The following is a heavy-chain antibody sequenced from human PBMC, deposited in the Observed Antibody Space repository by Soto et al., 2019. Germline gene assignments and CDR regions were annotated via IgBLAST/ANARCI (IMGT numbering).Heavy chain of an antibody. J-gene: IGHJ6*02. CDR3: ARAPGGSCYYTPCSSYYAMEV. V-gene: IGHV4-4*02. D-gene: IGHD3-3*01. CDR2: IYHSGST. CDR1: GGSISSSNW. Sequence: QVQLQESGPGLVKPSGTLSLTCAVSGGSISSSNWWSWVREYPGKGLEWVGDIYHSGSTNYSPSLKSRVNISVNKYTNHFSPKLNSVTAPDTAVYYCARAPGGSCYYTPCSSYYAMEVWGQGTTVTVSS.